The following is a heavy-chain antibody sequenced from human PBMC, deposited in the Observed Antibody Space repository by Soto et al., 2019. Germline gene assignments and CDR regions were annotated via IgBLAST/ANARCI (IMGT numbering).Heavy chain of an antibody. CDR2: IYYSGST. D-gene: IGHD6-13*01. V-gene: IGHV4-59*01. CDR1: DGSISSYY. J-gene: IGHJ6*03. Sequence: SETLSLTCTVSDGSISSYYWSWIRQPPGKGLEWIGYIYYSGSTNYNPSLKSRVTISVDTSKNQFSLKLSSVTAADTAVYYCASTAKGYSSSWAHYYYYYYMDVWGKGTTVTVSS. CDR3: ASTAKGYSSSWAHYYYYYYMDV.